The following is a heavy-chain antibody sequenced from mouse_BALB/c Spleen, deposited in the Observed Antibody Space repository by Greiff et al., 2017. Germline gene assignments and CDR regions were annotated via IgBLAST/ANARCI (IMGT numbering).Heavy chain of an antibody. CDR3: ASYYRYDGYYYAMDY. CDR1: GFSLTSYG. V-gene: IGHV2-2*02. D-gene: IGHD2-14*01. J-gene: IGHJ4*01. Sequence: QVQLKQSGPGLVQPSQSLSITCTVSGFSLTSYGVHWVRQSPGKGLEWLGVIWSGGSTDYNAAFISRLSISKDNSKSQVFFKMNSLQANDTAIYYCASYYRYDGYYYAMDYWGQGTSVTVSS. CDR2: IWSGGST.